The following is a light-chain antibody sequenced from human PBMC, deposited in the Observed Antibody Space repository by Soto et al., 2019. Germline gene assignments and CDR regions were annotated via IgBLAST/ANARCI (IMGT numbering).Light chain of an antibody. CDR3: QQYNSWPRT. V-gene: IGKV3-15*01. CDR1: QSVSSN. Sequence: EIVMTQSPATLSVSPGERATLSCRASQSVSSNLAWYHQKPGQAPRLLIYGASTSATGIPARFSGSGSGTEFTLTISSLQSEDFALYYCQQYNSWPRTFGQGTKVDIK. J-gene: IGKJ1*01. CDR2: GAS.